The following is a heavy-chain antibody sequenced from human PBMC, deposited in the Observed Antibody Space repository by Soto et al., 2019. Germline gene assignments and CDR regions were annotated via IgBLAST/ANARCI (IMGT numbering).Heavy chain of an antibody. J-gene: IGHJ3*02. CDR1: GGSISSSSYY. Sequence: SETLSLTCTVSGGSISSSSYYWGWIRQPPGKGLEWIGSIYYSGSTYYNPSLKSRVTISVDTSKNQFSLKLSFVTAADTAVYYCARVILDAFDIWGQGTMVTVSS. CDR2: IYYSGST. V-gene: IGHV4-39*01. CDR3: ARVILDAFDI.